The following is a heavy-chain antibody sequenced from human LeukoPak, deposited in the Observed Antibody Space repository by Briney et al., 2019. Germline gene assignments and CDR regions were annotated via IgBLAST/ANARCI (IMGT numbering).Heavy chain of an antibody. D-gene: IGHD3-22*01. CDR2: INWNDDK. CDR3: ARTLYYYDSSGYYNTGDDAFDI. J-gene: IGHJ3*02. V-gene: IGHV2-70*04. Sequence: SGPTLVNPPQTLTLTCTFSGFSLSTRGMRVSWIRQPPGKALEWLARINWNDDKFYSTSLKTRLTISKDTAKNQVVLTMTNMDPVDTVTYYCARTLYYYDSSGYYNTGDDAFDIWGQGTMVTVSS. CDR1: GFSLSTRGMR.